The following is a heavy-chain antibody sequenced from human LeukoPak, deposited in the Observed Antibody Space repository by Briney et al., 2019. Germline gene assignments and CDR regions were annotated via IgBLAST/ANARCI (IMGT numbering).Heavy chain of an antibody. CDR3: ATARWSGYDRYYMDV. V-gene: IGHV1-2*02. Sequence: GASVKVSCKASGYTFTGYYMHWVRQAPGQGLEWMGWINPNSGGTNYAQKFQGRVTMTRDTSISTAYMELSRLRSDDTAVYYCATARWSGYDRYYMDVWGKGTTVTISS. D-gene: IGHD5-12*01. CDR1: GYTFTGYY. J-gene: IGHJ6*03. CDR2: INPNSGGT.